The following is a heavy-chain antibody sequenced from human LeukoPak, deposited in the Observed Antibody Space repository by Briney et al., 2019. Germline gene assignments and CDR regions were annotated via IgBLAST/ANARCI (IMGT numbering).Heavy chain of an antibody. CDR3: ALNIGSNNYYYYYMDV. CDR1: GYTFTSYG. D-gene: IGHD2/OR15-2a*01. CDR2: ISAYNGNT. Sequence: ASVKVSCKASGYTFTSYGISWVRQAPGQGLEWMGWISAYNGNTNYAQKLQGRVTMTTDTSTSTAYMELRSLRSDGTAVYYCALNIGSNNYYYYYMDVWGKGTTVTVSS. V-gene: IGHV1-18*01. J-gene: IGHJ6*03.